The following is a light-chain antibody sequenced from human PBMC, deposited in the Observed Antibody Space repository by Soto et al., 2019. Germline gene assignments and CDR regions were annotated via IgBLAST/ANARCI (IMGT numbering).Light chain of an antibody. CDR2: AAS. Sequence: DIQMSQSPSSLSASVGDRVTITCRASQSIRSYLNWYQQKPGKAPKLLIYAASSLQTGVSSRFSGSGSGTDFTFTISSLQPEDIATYYCQQYDNLPLSSGGGTEVDIK. CDR3: QQYDNLPLS. CDR1: QSIRSY. V-gene: IGKV1-33*01. J-gene: IGKJ4*01.